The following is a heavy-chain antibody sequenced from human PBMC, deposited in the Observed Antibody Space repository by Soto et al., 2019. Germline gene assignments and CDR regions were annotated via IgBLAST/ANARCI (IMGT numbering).Heavy chain of an antibody. CDR3: ARDFAVVTMVRGVITSYYYYGMDV. V-gene: IGHV3-23*01. CDR1: GFTFSSYA. J-gene: IGHJ6*02. D-gene: IGHD3-10*01. Sequence: PGGSLRLSCAASGFTFSSYAMSWVRQAPGKGLEWVSAISGSGGSTYYADSVKGRFTISRDNSKNTLYLQMNSLRAEDTAVYYCARDFAVVTMVRGVITSYYYYGMDVWGQGTTVTVSS. CDR2: ISGSGGST.